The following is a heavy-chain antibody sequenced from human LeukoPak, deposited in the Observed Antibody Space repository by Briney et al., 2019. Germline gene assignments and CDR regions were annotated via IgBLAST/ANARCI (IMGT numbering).Heavy chain of an antibody. Sequence: PSETLSLTCTVSGGSISSGDYYWSWIRQPPGKGLEWIAYMYYSGSTYYNPSLRSRVTMSADTSKNQLSLKPSSVTVADTAVYYCARPYYYDSRIDPWGQGILVTVSS. CDR3: ARPYYYDSRIDP. J-gene: IGHJ5*02. CDR2: MYYSGST. V-gene: IGHV4-30-4*01. D-gene: IGHD3-22*01. CDR1: GGSISSGDYY.